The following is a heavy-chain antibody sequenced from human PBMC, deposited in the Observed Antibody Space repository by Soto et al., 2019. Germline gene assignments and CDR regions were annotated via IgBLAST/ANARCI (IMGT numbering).Heavy chain of an antibody. J-gene: IGHJ5*02. CDR1: GGSISSYY. Sequence: QVQLQESGPGLVKPSETLSLTCTVSGGSISSYYWSWIRQPPGKGLEWIGYIYYSGRTNYNPSLKRRFTISVDTSKNQFSLKLSSVTAADTAVYYCARGYCSSTSCYIWDNWFDPWGQGTLVTVSS. CDR3: ARGYCSSTSCYIWDNWFDP. V-gene: IGHV4-59*01. CDR2: IYYSGRT. D-gene: IGHD2-2*02.